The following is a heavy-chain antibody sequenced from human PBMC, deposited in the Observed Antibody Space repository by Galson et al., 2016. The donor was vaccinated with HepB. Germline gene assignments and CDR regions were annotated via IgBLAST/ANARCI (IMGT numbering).Heavy chain of an antibody. V-gene: IGHV5-51*01. CDR1: GKRLRSYW. D-gene: IGHD2-15*01. J-gene: IGHJ3*02. Sequence: SGAEVKKPGESLRISCKVSGKRLRSYWIAWVRQMPGKGLEWMGIIYPGDSETIYSPSFQGHVTLSVDKSTSTAYLRWSSLKASDTAMYYCARRPDTPDAFDIWGQGTMVIVSS. CDR2: IYPGDSET. CDR3: ARRPDTPDAFDI.